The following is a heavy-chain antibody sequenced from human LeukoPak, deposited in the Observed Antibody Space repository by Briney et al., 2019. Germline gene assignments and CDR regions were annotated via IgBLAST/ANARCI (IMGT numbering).Heavy chain of an antibody. Sequence: PGGSLRLFCAASGFTFKNYAMHWVRQAPGKGLDWVAFIRYDGNNKFYADSVKGRFTISRDNSKNTLYLQMDNLRPEDTAIYYCAKDSVGATTLDLFDSWGQGTLVTVSS. CDR2: IRYDGNNK. CDR1: GFTFKNYA. J-gene: IGHJ5*01. V-gene: IGHV3-30*02. D-gene: IGHD1-26*01. CDR3: AKDSVGATTLDLFDS.